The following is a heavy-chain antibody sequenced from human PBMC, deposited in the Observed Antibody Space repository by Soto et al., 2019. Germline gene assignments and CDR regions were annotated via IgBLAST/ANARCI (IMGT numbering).Heavy chain of an antibody. CDR3: ARPSRRSVISYYYYGLDV. D-gene: IGHD2-21*01. Sequence: QVQLVESGGGVVQPGRSLRLSCAASGFTFSSYGMHWVRQAPGKGLEWVALIWYDGSNKHYADSVKGRFTISRENSKNTLYLQMSSLRAEDTAVYYCARPSRRSVISYYYYGLDVWGQGTTVTVSS. CDR2: IWYDGSNK. V-gene: IGHV3-33*01. CDR1: GFTFSSYG. J-gene: IGHJ6*02.